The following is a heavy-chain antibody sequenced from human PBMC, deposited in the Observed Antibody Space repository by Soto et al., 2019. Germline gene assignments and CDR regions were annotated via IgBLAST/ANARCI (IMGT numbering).Heavy chain of an antibody. CDR1: GGSISSYY. V-gene: IGHV4-59*01. CDR3: ARAIRGLSQYYGMDV. Sequence: PSETLSLTCTVSGGSISSYYWSWIRQPPGKGLEWIGYIYYSGSTNYNPSLKSRVTISVDTSKNQFSLKLSSVTAADTAVYYCARAIRGLSQYYGMDVWGQGTTVTVSS. D-gene: IGHD3-16*02. J-gene: IGHJ6*02. CDR2: IYYSGST.